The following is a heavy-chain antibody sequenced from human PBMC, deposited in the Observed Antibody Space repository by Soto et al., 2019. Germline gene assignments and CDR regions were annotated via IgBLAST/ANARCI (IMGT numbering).Heavy chain of an antibody. J-gene: IGHJ4*02. V-gene: IGHV4-39*01. Sequence: PSETLSLTCAVSGGSSSGSYYYWAWLRQSPGKGPECIGCVFYTGFTSYNPSLESRVSVSVDTSKSQFSLKLSAVTAADTAVYYCATSQKGYNWNYFDHWGKGALVTVSS. CDR2: VFYTGFT. CDR1: GGSSSGSYYY. D-gene: IGHD1-20*01. CDR3: ATSQKGYNWNYFDH.